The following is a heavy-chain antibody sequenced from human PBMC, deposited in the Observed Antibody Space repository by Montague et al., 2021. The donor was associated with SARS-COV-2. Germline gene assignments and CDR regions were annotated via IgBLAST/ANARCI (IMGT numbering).Heavy chain of an antibody. CDR3: ARLLLPATGSLNGFYFDF. CDR1: GVSVSSNNYY. Sequence: SESLSLICSVSGVSVSSNNYYWTWIRRPPGKGLEWIGYIYFNGNTILNPSLEGRVTTSIDTSKNQFSLKLNAVTAADTAVYYCARLLLPATGSLNGFYFDFWGQGALVTVSS. D-gene: IGHD6-13*01. J-gene: IGHJ4*02. V-gene: IGHV4-61*01. CDR2: IYFNGNT.